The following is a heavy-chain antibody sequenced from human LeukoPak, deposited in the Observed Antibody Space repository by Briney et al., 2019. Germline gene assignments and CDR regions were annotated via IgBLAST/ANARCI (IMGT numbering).Heavy chain of an antibody. CDR1: GFTFSSYG. Sequence: PGRSLRLSCAASGFTFSSYGMHWVRQAPGKGLEWVAVISYDGSNKHYADSVKGRFTVSRDNPKNTLYLQMNSLRAEDTAVYYCAKEDQYSSGWDPYYFDYWGQGTLVTVSS. CDR3: AKEDQYSSGWDPYYFDY. V-gene: IGHV3-30*18. J-gene: IGHJ4*02. D-gene: IGHD6-19*01. CDR2: ISYDGSNK.